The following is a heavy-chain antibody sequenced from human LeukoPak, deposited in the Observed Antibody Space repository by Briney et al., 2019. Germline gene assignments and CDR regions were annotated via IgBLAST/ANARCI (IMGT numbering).Heavy chain of an antibody. CDR3: ARSSCDFWSGYCYYFDY. J-gene: IGHJ4*02. CDR2: INHSGST. D-gene: IGHD3-3*01. CDR1: SGSIGSSNW. V-gene: IGHV4-4*02. Sequence: SGTLSLTCTVSSGSIGSSNWWSWIRQPPGKGLEWIGEINHSGSTNYNPSLKSRVTISVDTSKNQFSLKLSSVTAADTAVYYCARSSCDFWSGYCYYFDYWGQGTLVTVSS.